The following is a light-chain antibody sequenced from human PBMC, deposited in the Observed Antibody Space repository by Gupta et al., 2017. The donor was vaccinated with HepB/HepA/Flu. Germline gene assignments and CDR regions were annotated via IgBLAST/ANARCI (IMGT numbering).Light chain of an antibody. Sequence: DIQMTQSPASLSVSVEDRVTITCRASQSIRNYLNWYQQKQGKAPKLLIYVASNLKSGVPSRFSGRGSGTDFTLTISSRQPEDFATYYCQQSYTIPRTFDQGTKVEVK. CDR1: QSIRNY. CDR2: VAS. V-gene: IGKV1-39*01. J-gene: IGKJ1*01. CDR3: QQSYTIPRT.